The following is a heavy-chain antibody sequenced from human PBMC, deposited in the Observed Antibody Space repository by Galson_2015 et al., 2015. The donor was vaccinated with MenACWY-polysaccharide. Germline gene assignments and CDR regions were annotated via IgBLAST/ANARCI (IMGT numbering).Heavy chain of an antibody. J-gene: IGHJ6*02. CDR3: VGPLGRGGTGAYGMDA. D-gene: IGHD3-10*01. CDR2: INSDASST. V-gene: IGHV3-74*01. Sequence: SLRLSCAASGFTFSNIWIHWVRQAPGKGLVWVSRINSDASSTAYADSVKGRFTISRDNAKNTLSLQMNSLRVEDTAVYYCVGPLGRGGTGAYGMDAWGQGTTVTVSS. CDR1: GFTFSNIW.